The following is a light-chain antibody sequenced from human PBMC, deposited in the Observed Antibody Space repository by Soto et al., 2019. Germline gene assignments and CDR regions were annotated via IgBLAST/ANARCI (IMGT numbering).Light chain of an antibody. V-gene: IGKV3-11*01. Sequence: EIVLTQSPAILSMSPGKRATLSCRASQSVSSYFAWYQQKPGQAPRLLIYDASNRATGVPARFSGSGSGTDFTLTISSLEPEDFAVYYCQQRRYWPVTFGQGTKV. CDR1: QSVSSY. J-gene: IGKJ1*01. CDR2: DAS. CDR3: QQRRYWPVT.